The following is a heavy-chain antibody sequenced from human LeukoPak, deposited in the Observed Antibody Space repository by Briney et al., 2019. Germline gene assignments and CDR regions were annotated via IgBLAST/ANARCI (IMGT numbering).Heavy chain of an antibody. CDR2: IRADAVTT. J-gene: IGHJ4*02. V-gene: IGHV3-23*01. D-gene: IGHD5-24*01. CDR3: VKDDGWVQYAN. CDR1: GFIFSHHG. Sequence: GGTLRLSCATSGFIFSHHGMNWVRQAPGKGLEWVSGIRADAVTTYYADSVKGRFIISRDNSRNTVYLQMNSLSAEDAAVYYCVKDDGWVQYANWGQGTLVTVSS.